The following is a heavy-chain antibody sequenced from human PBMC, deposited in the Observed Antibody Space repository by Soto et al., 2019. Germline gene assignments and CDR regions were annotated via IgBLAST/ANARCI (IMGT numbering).Heavy chain of an antibody. Sequence: PGGSLRLSCTASGFTFSSYGMNWVRQAPGKGLEWISYISSSSNTMYYADSVKGRFTISRDNAKNSLYLQMNSLRAEDTAVYYCARDRRSGLDYWGQGTLVTVSS. J-gene: IGHJ4*02. D-gene: IGHD3-10*01. CDR3: ARDRRSGLDY. V-gene: IGHV3-48*04. CDR1: GFTFSSYG. CDR2: ISSSSNTM.